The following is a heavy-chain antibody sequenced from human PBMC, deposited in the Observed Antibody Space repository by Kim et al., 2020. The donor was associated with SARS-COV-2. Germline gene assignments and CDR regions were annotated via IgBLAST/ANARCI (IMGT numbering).Heavy chain of an antibody. CDR1: GFTFSSYW. CDR3: VRAVQNRGSD. Sequence: GGSLRLSCAASGFTFSSYWMHWVRQAPGKGLVLVSRISTDGSSTSYADSVKGRFTISRDNAKNTLYLQMNSLRAEDTAVYYCVRAVQNRGSDWGPGTMVT. CDR2: ISTDGSST. D-gene: IGHD4-17*01. V-gene: IGHV3-74*01. J-gene: IGHJ3*01.